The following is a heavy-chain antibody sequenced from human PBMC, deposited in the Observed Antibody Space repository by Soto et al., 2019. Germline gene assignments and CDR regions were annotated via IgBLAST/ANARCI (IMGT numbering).Heavy chain of an antibody. Sequence: ASVKVSCKASGYTFTSYSMHWVRQAPGQRLEWMGWINAGNGNTKYSQKFQGRVTITRDTSASTAYMELSSLRSEDTAVYYCARDGSSSWYDYWGQGTLVTVSS. CDR2: INAGNGNT. CDR3: ARDGSSSWYDY. CDR1: GYTFTSYS. J-gene: IGHJ4*02. V-gene: IGHV1-3*01. D-gene: IGHD6-13*01.